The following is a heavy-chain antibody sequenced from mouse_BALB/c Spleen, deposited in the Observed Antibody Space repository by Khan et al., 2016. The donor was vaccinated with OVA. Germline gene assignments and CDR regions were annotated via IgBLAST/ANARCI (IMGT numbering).Heavy chain of an antibody. J-gene: IGHJ2*01. Sequence: QVQLQQSGTELARPGALVNLSCKASGYTFTGYWMQWVKQRPGQGLEWIGAIYPGDGNTRYTQKFKGKATLTADKSSSTAYMQLSSLASEDSAVYYCARGWITTGYFDYWGQGTTLTVSS. V-gene: IGHV1-87*01. CDR2: IYPGDGNT. CDR3: ARGWITTGYFDY. D-gene: IGHD1-1*01. CDR1: GYTFTGYW.